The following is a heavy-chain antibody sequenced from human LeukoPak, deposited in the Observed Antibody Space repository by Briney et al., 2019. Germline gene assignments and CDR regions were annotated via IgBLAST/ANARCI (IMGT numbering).Heavy chain of an antibody. J-gene: IGHJ4*02. CDR1: GYPISSGYY. CDR3: ANSGYSYGQFDC. V-gene: IGHV4-38-2*02. D-gene: IGHD5-18*01. CDR2: IYHSGRT. Sequence: SETLSLTCTVSGYPISSGYYWGWIRQPPGKGLEWIGSIYHSGRTYYNPSLKSRVTISVDTSKNQFSLKLSSVTAADTAVYYCANSGYSYGQFDCWGQGTLVTVSS.